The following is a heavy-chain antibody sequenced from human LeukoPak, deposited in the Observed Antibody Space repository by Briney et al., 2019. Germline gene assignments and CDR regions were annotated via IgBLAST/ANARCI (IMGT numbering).Heavy chain of an antibody. Sequence: PGGSLRLSCVASGFTFSSYGMSWVRQAPGKGLEWVSYIGNNANTIYYADSVKGRFTISRDNAKNSLYLQMNSLRAEDTAVYYCAILPKRTNFDYWGQGTLVTVSS. D-gene: IGHD1-26*01. V-gene: IGHV3-48*01. CDR2: IGNNANTI. J-gene: IGHJ4*02. CDR1: GFTFSSYG. CDR3: AILPKRTNFDY.